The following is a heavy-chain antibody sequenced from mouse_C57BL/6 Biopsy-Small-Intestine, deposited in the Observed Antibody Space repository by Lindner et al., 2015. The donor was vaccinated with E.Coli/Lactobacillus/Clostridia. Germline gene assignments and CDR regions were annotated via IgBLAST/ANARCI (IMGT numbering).Heavy chain of an antibody. J-gene: IGHJ4*01. CDR2: GQGLEWIG. CDR3: TEDSAIYYCARGGNAMDY. Sequence: VQLQESGPELAGPWASVKISCQAFYTFSRRVHFAIRDTNYWMQWVKQRPGQGLEWIGAIYPRSGNTYYNEKFKDKATLTADKSSSTAYMELRSLTTEDSAIYYCARGGNAMDYWGQGTSVTVSS. V-gene: IGHV1-5*01. CDR1: YTFSRRVH.